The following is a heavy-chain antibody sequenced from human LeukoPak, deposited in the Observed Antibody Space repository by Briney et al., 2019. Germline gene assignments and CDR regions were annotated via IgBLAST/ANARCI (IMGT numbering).Heavy chain of an antibody. V-gene: IGHV4-59*01. Sequence: SETLSLTCTVSGGSISSYYWSWIRQPPGKGLEWIGYIYYSGSTNYNPSLKSRVTISVDTSKNQFSPKLSSVTAADTAVYYCARSEGIAVAGTAFDIWGQGTMVTVSS. CDR3: ARSEGIAVAGTAFDI. J-gene: IGHJ3*02. D-gene: IGHD6-19*01. CDR2: IYYSGST. CDR1: GGSISSYY.